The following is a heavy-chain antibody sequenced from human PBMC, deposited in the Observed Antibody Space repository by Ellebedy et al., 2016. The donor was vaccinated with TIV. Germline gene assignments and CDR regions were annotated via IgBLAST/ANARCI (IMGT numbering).Heavy chain of an antibody. CDR3: ARGRAWYGMDV. CDR2: MYPGDSET. CDR1: GYRFTNYW. Sequence: GESLKISCKGSGYRFTNYWIGWVRQMPGKGLEWKGIMYPGDSETRYSPSFQGQVTISVDKSISTAYLQWSSLKASDTAMYYCARGRAWYGMDVWGQGTTVTVSS. J-gene: IGHJ6*02. V-gene: IGHV5-51*01.